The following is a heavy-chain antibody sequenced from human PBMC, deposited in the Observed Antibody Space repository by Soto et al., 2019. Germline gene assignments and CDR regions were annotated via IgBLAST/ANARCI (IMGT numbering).Heavy chain of an antibody. CDR2: IYYSGST. CDR1: GGSISSYY. D-gene: IGHD6-13*01. CDR3: ARHRSSSWYDGAFDI. V-gene: IGHV4-59*08. Sequence: SETLSLTCTVSGGSISSYYWSWIRQPPGKGLEWIGYIYYSGSTNYNPSLKSRVTISVDTSKNQFSLKLSSVTAAGTAVYYCARHRSSSWYDGAFDIWGQGTMVTVSS. J-gene: IGHJ3*02.